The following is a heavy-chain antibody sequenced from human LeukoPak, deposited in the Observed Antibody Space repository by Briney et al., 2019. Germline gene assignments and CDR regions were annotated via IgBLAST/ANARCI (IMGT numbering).Heavy chain of an antibody. D-gene: IGHD2-15*01. CDR3: AGSRGSYYYYYYGMDV. Sequence: KPGGSLRLSCAASGFTFSDYYMSWIRQAPGKGLEWVSYISSSGSSIYYADSVKGRFTISRDNAKNSLYLQMNSLRAEDTAVYYCAGSRGSYYYYYYGMDVWGQGTTVTVSS. CDR2: ISSSGSSI. V-gene: IGHV3-11*04. CDR1: GFTFSDYY. J-gene: IGHJ6*02.